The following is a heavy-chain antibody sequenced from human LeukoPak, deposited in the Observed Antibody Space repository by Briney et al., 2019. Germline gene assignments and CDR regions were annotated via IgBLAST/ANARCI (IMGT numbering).Heavy chain of an antibody. V-gene: IGHV3-9*01. CDR3: AKDLSSGSRRAY. J-gene: IGHJ4*02. CDR2: ISWKSRSI. CDR1: GFTFDDYA. Sequence: GGSLRLSCAASGFTFDDYAMHWVRQAPGKGLEWVSGISWKSRSIGYADSVRGRFTISRDNGKNSLYLQMNSLRAEDTGVYYCAKDLSSGSRRAYWGQGTLVTVSS. D-gene: IGHD6-19*01.